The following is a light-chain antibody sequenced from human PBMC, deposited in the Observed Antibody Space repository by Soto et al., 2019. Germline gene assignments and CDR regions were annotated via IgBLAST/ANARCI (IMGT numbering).Light chain of an antibody. CDR3: QQYSSSPLT. CDR2: GAS. Sequence: EIVLTQSPGTLSLSPGERATLSCRASQSVSSSYLAWYQQKPGQAPRLLIYGASSRATAIPDRFSGIGSGTDFTLTISRLEPEDFAVYYCQQYSSSPLTFGGGTKVDI. V-gene: IGKV3-20*01. J-gene: IGKJ4*01. CDR1: QSVSSSY.